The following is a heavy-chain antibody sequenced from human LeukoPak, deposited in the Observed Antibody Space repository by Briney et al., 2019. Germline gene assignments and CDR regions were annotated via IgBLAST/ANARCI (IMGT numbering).Heavy chain of an antibody. Sequence: SETLSLTCTVSGGSISSYYWSWIRQPPGKGLEWIGYIYYSGSTNYNPSLKSRVTISVDTSKNQFSLKLSSVTAADTAVYYCARAFASSSPFDYWGQGTLVTVSS. CDR1: GGSISSYY. J-gene: IGHJ4*02. CDR3: ARAFASSSPFDY. V-gene: IGHV4-59*01. D-gene: IGHD6-6*01. CDR2: IYYSGST.